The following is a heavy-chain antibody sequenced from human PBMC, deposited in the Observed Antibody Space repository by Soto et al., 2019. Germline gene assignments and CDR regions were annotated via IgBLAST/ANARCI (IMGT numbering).Heavy chain of an antibody. CDR1: GYTFTSYY. J-gene: IGHJ6*03. CDR3: ARASRITIFGVVIPDYYYYYMDV. Sequence: QVQLVQSGAEVKKPGASVKVSCKASGYTFTSYYMHWVRQAPGQGLEWMGIINPSGGSTSYAQKFQGRVTMTRDTSTSTVYMELSSLRSEDTAVYYCARASRITIFGVVIPDYYYYYMDVWGKGTTVTVSS. D-gene: IGHD3-3*01. V-gene: IGHV1-46*03. CDR2: INPSGGST.